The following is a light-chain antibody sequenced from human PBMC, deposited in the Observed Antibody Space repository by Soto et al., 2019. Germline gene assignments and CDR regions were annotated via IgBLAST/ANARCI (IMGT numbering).Light chain of an antibody. CDR1: RGICSW. V-gene: IGKV1-12*01. CDR2: AAS. CDR3: QQANTFPWT. Sequence: DIQMTQSPSSVSASVGDRVTITCRASRGICSWLAWYHHKPGKAPKLLIYAASSLQSGVPSRFSGSRSGTEFALTITSLQPEDFATYYFQQANTFPWTFGQGTMVEIK. J-gene: IGKJ1*01.